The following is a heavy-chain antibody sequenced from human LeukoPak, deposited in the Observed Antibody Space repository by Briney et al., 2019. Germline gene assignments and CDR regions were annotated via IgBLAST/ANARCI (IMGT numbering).Heavy chain of an antibody. D-gene: IGHD3-3*01. V-gene: IGHV1-2*02. J-gene: IGHJ4*02. CDR1: GYNFPGYY. CDR3: AREAYYNFWSGQNES. CDR2: INTKSGDT. Sequence: GASVKVSCKASGYNFPGYYMHWVRQAPGQGLQWMGWINTKSGDTNYAQKFQGRVTITRDTSLNTIYLEISRLKSDDTSVYFCAREAYYNFWSGQNESWGQGTLVTVSS.